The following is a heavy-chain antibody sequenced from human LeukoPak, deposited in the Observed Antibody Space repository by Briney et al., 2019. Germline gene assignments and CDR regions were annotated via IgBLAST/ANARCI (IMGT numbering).Heavy chain of an antibody. V-gene: IGHV4-59*02. Sequence: SETLSLTCTVSAGSVSSHYWSWIRQSPGKGLEWIGYIYYSGSTNYNPSLESRVTISVDRSNNQFSLKLNSVTTADTAVYYCARGNGAGYYFDSRTYTGGFENWGQGTLVTVSS. CDR2: IYYSGST. CDR1: AGSVSSHY. J-gene: IGHJ4*02. CDR3: ARGNGAGYYFDSRTYTGGFEN. D-gene: IGHD3-22*01.